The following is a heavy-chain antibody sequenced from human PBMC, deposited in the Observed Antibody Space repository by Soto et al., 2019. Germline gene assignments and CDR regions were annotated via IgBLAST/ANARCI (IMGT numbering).Heavy chain of an antibody. D-gene: IGHD3-3*01. Sequence: PGGSLRLSFAASEFTFSSYAMSGVRQAPGKGLEWVSAISGSGGSTYYADSVKGRFTISRDNSKNTLYLQMNSLRAEDTAVYYCAKSNYDFWSGYYLPAHIYYYYYGMDVWGQGTTVTVSS. CDR3: AKSNYDFWSGYYLPAHIYYYYYGMDV. J-gene: IGHJ6*02. CDR2: ISGSGGST. V-gene: IGHV3-23*01. CDR1: EFTFSSYA.